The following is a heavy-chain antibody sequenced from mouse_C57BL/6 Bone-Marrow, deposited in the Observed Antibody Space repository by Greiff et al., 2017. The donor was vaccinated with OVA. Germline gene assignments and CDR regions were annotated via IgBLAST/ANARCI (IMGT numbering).Heavy chain of an antibody. D-gene: IGHD2-3*01. CDR1: GFNIKDDY. J-gene: IGHJ3*01. V-gene: IGHV14-4*01. CDR3: TSYDGYYWFAY. CDR2: IDPENCDT. Sequence: VQLKESGAELVRPGASVKLSCTASGFNIKDDYMHWVKQRPEQGLEWIGWIDPENCDTEYASKFQGKATITADTSSNTAYLQLSSLTSEDTAVYYCTSYDGYYWFAYWGQGTLVTVSA.